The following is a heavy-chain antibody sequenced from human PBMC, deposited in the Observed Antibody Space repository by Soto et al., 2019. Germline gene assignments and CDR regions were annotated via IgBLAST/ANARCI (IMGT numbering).Heavy chain of an antibody. V-gene: IGHV3-23*01. Sequence: DVQLLDSGGDWVQPGGSLRLSCAASGFIFSNYAMSWVRQAPGTGLEWVSSITSSGSGTNYADSVKGRFTISRDNSMSTLFLQMRSLRAEDTAIYYCVNSPASIKNFDYWGQGTLVTVSS. J-gene: IGHJ4*02. CDR1: GFIFSNYA. CDR3: VNSPASIKNFDY. D-gene: IGHD2-2*01. CDR2: ITSSGSGT.